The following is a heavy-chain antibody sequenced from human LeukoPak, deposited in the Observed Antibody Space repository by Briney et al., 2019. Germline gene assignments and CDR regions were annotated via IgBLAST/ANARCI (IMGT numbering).Heavy chain of an antibody. CDR3: ARVSSSFDY. J-gene: IGHJ4*02. D-gene: IGHD6-6*01. CDR1: GFTFSDYY. CDR2: ISSSGSTI. Sequence: PGGSLRLSCAASGFTFSDYYMSWLRQAPGKGLEWVSYISSSGSTIFYADSVKGRFTISRDNAKNTLYLQMTGLRAEDTAVYCCARVSSSFDYWGQGTLVTVSS. V-gene: IGHV3-11*04.